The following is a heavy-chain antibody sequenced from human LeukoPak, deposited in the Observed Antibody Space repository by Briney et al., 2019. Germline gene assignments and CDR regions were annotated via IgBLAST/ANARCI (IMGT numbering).Heavy chain of an antibody. Sequence: PSETLSLTCTVSGGSFSTYYWSWIRQPPGKGLEWIGYIYYSGSTNYNPSLGSRVTISVDTSKNQFSLELTSVTAPDTAVYYCVRHGTGSYFEYWGQGTLVTVSS. J-gene: IGHJ4*02. CDR2: IYYSGST. D-gene: IGHD3/OR15-3a*01. V-gene: IGHV4-59*08. CDR3: VRHGTGSYFEY. CDR1: GGSFSTYY.